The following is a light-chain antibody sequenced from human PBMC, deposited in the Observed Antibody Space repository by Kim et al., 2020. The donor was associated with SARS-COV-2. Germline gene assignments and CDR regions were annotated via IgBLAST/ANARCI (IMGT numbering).Light chain of an antibody. CDR2: AAS. Sequence: IQLTQSPSSLSASVGDRVTITCRASRGIGTYLARYQQKPGKAPKLLIYAASTLQSGVPSRFSGSGSGTDFTLTISSLQSEDFATYYCQELNTYPRTYDQGTKVGIK. J-gene: IGKJ1*01. V-gene: IGKV1-9*01. CDR3: QELNTYPRT. CDR1: RGIGTY.